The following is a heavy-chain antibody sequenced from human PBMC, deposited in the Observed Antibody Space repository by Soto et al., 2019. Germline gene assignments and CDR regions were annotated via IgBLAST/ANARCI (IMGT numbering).Heavy chain of an antibody. J-gene: IGHJ3*02. V-gene: IGHV4-31*02. CDR1: GGSITTGGRY. D-gene: IGHD1-1*01. CDR3: AQALAFTGGDGFDI. Sequence: QVRLQEWGLGLVKPSQTLSLKCSVSGGSITTGGRYWSWIRQLPGKGLEWIGDIYYSGNTYYNASLKSRVTISVEAAKNQFSLKLSSVTAADTAVYYCAQALAFTGGDGFDIWGQGRLVTVSS. CDR2: IYYSGNT.